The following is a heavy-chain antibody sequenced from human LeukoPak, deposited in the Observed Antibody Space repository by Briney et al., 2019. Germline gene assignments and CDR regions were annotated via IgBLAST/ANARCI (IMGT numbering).Heavy chain of an antibody. D-gene: IGHD5-12*01. CDR1: GFSFSDAW. J-gene: IGHJ4*02. CDR3: ITDKPYRWLRTFDY. V-gene: IGHV3-15*01. CDR2: IRTKVDGGAT. Sequence: GGSPRLSCAASGFSFSDAWMTWVRQAPGKGLEWVGRIRTKVDGGATDYAAPVKGRFTISRDDSKSTVYLQMNSLKIEDTAVYYCITDKPYRWLRTFDYWGQGTLVTVSS.